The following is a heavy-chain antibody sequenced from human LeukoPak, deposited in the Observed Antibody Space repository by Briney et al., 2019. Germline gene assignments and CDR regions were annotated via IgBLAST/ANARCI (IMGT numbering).Heavy chain of an antibody. CDR1: GFTFSSYG. Sequence: PGGSLRLSCAASGFTFSSYGMHWVRQAPGKGLEWVAVIWYDGSNKYYADSVKGRFTISRDNSKNTLYLQMNSLRAEDTAVYYCATDRESIYYGSGSYYTYYYMDVWGKGTTVTVSS. J-gene: IGHJ6*03. D-gene: IGHD3-10*01. CDR3: ATDRESIYYGSGSYYTYYYMDV. CDR2: IWYDGSNK. V-gene: IGHV3-33*01.